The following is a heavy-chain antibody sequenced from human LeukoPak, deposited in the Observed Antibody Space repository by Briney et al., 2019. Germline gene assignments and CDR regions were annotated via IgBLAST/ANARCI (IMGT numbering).Heavy chain of an antibody. Sequence: SETLSLTCTVSGGSISRYYWSWIRQPPGKGLEWIGYIYYSGSTNYNPSLKSRVTISVDTSKNQFSLMLSSVTAADTAVYFCAIRNSGTHTFDYWGQGTLVTVSS. D-gene: IGHD1/OR15-1a*01. CDR2: IYYSGST. J-gene: IGHJ4*02. CDR3: AIRNSGTHTFDY. CDR1: GGSISRYY. V-gene: IGHV4-59*01.